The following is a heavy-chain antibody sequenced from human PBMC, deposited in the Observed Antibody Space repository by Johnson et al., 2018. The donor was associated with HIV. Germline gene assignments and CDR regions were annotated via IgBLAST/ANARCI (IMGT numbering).Heavy chain of an antibody. CDR2: ISYDGSTK. Sequence: QVQVVESGGGVVQPGRSLRLSCAASGFTFSSYAMHWVRQAPGKGLEWVAVISYDGSTKYYADSVKGRFTISRDTSKNTLYLQMNRLRADDTVVYYCARESRTTVVIRGGAFDIWGQGTMVTVSS. D-gene: IGHD4-23*01. CDR1: GFTFSSYA. CDR3: ARESRTTVVIRGGAFDI. J-gene: IGHJ3*02. V-gene: IGHV3-30*04.